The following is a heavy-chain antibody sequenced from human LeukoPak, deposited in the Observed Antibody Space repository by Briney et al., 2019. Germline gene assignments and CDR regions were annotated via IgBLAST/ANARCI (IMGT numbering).Heavy chain of an antibody. V-gene: IGHV4-39*01. CDR1: GGSISSSSYY. D-gene: IGHD6-25*01. J-gene: IGHJ2*01. CDR3: ARGGYGRGFDL. CDR2: IYYSGST. Sequence: PSETLSLTCTVSGGSISSSSYYWGWIRQPPGKGLEWIGSIYYSGSTYYNPSLKSRVTISVDTSKNQFSLKLSSVTAADTAVYYCARGGYGRGFDLWGRGTLVTVSS.